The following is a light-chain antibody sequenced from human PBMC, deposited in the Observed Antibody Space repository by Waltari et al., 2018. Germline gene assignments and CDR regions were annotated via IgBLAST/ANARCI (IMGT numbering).Light chain of an antibody. CDR3: LLYMGSGIWV. J-gene: IGLJ3*02. Sequence: QTVVTQEPSLSVSPGGTVTLTCALSSGSLSSTSYASWYQQSPGQTPRTLVYEANIRSSGVPDRFSGSVLGNKAVHSITGAQAEDESAYYCLLYMGSGIWVFGGGTKLTVL. CDR2: EAN. CDR1: SGSLSSTSY. V-gene: IGLV8-61*01.